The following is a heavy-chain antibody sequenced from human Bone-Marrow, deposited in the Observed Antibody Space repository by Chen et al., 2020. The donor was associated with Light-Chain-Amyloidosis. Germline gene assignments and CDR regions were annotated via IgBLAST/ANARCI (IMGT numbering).Heavy chain of an antibody. Sequence: QVQLQESGPGLVKPSETLSLTCTVSGGSVSSSAFYWGWIRQPPGKGLEWIGHIYHSGSTYYYPSPKSRVSLSVDTTKNQFSLNLGSVTAADTAVYYCTRPRTGTTTGAYYYMDVWGKGTTVIVSS. CDR3: TRPRTGTTTGAYYYMDV. V-gene: IGHV4-39*01. CDR1: GGSVSSSAFY. J-gene: IGHJ6*03. D-gene: IGHD1-7*01. CDR2: IYHSGST.